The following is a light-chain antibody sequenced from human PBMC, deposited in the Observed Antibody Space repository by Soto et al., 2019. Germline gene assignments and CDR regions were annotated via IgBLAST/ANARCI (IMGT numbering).Light chain of an antibody. CDR2: DVG. CDR1: TSDVGGYNH. CDR3: SSYSSSSNVVL. V-gene: IGLV2-14*03. J-gene: IGLJ2*01. Sequence: QSALTQPDSVSGSPGQSITISCTGTTSDVGGYNHVSLYQQHPDKAPKLIIYDVGNRPSGVSNRFSGSKSGSMASLTISGLQVVDEVDYLFSSYSSSSNVVLLCGGTKMTVL.